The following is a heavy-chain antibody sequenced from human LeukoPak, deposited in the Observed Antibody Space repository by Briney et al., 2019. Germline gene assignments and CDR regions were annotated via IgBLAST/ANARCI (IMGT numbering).Heavy chain of an antibody. D-gene: IGHD6-13*01. V-gene: IGHV4-59*08. Sequence: SETLSLTCTVSGDSIINNYWTWIRQPPGRTLEWIGFIYYTGSTNYNPSLKSRVTMALDTSQRQFSLTLTSVTTADTAVYYCARQKPAPGTYYFDHWGHGTLVTVS. CDR3: ARQKPAPGTYYFDH. CDR2: IYYTGST. CDR1: GDSIINNY. J-gene: IGHJ4*01.